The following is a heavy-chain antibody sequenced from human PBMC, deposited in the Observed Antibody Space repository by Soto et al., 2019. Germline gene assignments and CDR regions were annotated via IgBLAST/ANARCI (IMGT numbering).Heavy chain of an antibody. J-gene: IGHJ1*01. D-gene: IGHD2-15*01. CDR1: GYTFTSYD. Sequence: QVQLVQSGAEVKKPGASVKVSCKASGYTFTSYDINWVRQATGQGLEWMGWMNPNSGNTGYAQKLQGSVAMPRNTTRSAADLALSSLRSEDTPVSYWARGRSCRAGSCDLLHWGQGTLVTVSS. CDR2: MNPNSGNT. CDR3: ARGRSCRAGSCDLLH. V-gene: IGHV1-8*01.